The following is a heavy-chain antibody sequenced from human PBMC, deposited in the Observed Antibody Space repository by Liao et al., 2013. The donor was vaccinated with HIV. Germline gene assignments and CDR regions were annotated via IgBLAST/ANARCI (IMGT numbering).Heavy chain of an antibody. Sequence: QAQLQESGPGRVNPSETLSLTCNVSGGSISSYSWSWIRQPAGKGLEWIGHTFSSGNTNYNPSLKSRVTMSVDTSKNQFSLKLSSVTAADTAVYYCARCRGYADAFDIWGQGTMVTVSS. V-gene: IGHV4-4*07. CDR3: ARCRGYADAFDI. CDR2: TFSSGNT. CDR1: GGSISSYS. J-gene: IGHJ3*02. D-gene: IGHD5-12*01.